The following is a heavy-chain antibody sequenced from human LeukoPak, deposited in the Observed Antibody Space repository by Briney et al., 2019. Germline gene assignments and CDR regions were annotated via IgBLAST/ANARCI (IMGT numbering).Heavy chain of an antibody. CDR2: IYYSGST. CDR1: GGSVSSSSHY. D-gene: IGHD3-22*01. Sequence: SETLSLTCSVSGGSVSSSSHYWGWIRQPPGKGLEWIGSIYYSGSTYYNPSLKSRVTISADTSKNQLSLNLSPVTAADTAVYYCATGAGIAVVIYYWGQGTLVTVSS. J-gene: IGHJ4*02. V-gene: IGHV4-39*01. CDR3: ATGAGIAVVIYY.